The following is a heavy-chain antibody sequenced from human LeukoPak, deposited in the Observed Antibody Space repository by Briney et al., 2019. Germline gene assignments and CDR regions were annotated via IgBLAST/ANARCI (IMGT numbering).Heavy chain of an antibody. Sequence: SETLSLTCAVYGVSFSGYYWSWIRQPPGKGLEWIGEINHSGSTNYNPSLKSRVTISVDTSKNQFSLKLSSVTAADTAVYYCARGPVRYCSGGSCYRRHAFDIWGKGKMVTVSS. CDR2: INHSGST. J-gene: IGHJ3*02. D-gene: IGHD2-15*01. V-gene: IGHV4-34*01. CDR1: GVSFSGYY. CDR3: ARGPVRYCSGGSCYRRHAFDI.